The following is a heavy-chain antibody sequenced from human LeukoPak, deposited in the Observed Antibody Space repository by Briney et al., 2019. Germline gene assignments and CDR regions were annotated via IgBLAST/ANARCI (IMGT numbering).Heavy chain of an antibody. CDR1: GFTFSSYS. J-gene: IGHJ4*02. V-gene: IGHV3-74*01. CDR2: INTDGSST. CDR3: ARDERLLSFLK. D-gene: IGHD3-3*01. Sequence: GGSLRLSCAASGFTFSSYSMNWVRQAPGKGLVWVSRINTDGSSTRYADSVKGRFTISRDNSKNTLYLQMNSLRAEDTAIYYCARDERLLSFLKWGQGTLVTVSS.